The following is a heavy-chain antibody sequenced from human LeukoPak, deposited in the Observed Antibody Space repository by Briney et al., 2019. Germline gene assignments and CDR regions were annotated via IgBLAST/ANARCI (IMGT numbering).Heavy chain of an antibody. V-gene: IGHV3-21*01. CDR1: GFTFSSYS. J-gene: IGHJ6*03. D-gene: IGHD6-13*01. CDR3: ARAAIAAARIYYYMDV. CDR2: ISTSSSYI. Sequence: GGSLRLSCAASGFTFSSYSMNWVRQAPGKGLEWVSFISTSSSYIHNADSVKGRFTISRDNAENSLYLQMNSLRAEDTAVYYCARAAIAAARIYYYMDVWGKGTTVTISS.